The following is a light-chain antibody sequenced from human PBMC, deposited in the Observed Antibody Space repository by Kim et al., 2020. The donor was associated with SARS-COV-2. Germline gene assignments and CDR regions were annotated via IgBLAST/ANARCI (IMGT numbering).Light chain of an antibody. CDR2: EVS. J-gene: IGLJ1*01. Sequence: QSALTQPPSASGSPGQSVTISCTGTISDVGGYNYVSWYQQHPGKAPKLMIYEVSKRSSGVPDRFSGSKSGNTASLTVSGLQAEDEADYYCSSYAGSDNYVFGTGTKVTVL. CDR1: ISDVGGYNY. V-gene: IGLV2-8*01. CDR3: SSYAGSDNYV.